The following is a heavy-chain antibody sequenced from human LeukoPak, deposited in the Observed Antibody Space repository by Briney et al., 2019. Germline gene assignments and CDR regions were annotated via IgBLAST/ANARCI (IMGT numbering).Heavy chain of an antibody. J-gene: IGHJ4*02. CDR2: IYYSGST. V-gene: IGHV4-59*01. CDR3: ARTPNRGGFGY. D-gene: IGHD3-10*01. Sequence: SETLSLTCTVSGGSISDYYWSWIRQPPGKGLEHIGYIYYSGSTNYNPSLRSRVTISVDTSKNQFSLKLSSVTAADTAVYYCARTPNRGGFGYWGQGALVTVSS. CDR1: GGSISDYY.